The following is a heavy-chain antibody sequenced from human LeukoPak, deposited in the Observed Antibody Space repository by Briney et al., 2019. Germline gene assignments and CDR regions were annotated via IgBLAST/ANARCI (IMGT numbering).Heavy chain of an antibody. J-gene: IGHJ6*03. Sequence: GGSLRLSCAASGFTFSDYYMSWIRQAPGKGLEWVSYISSSGSTIYYADSVKGRFTISRDNAKNSLYLQMNSLRAEDTAVYYCARASYSSSLMTYYYYYYMDVWGKGTTVTVSS. V-gene: IGHV3-11*04. CDR1: GFTFSDYY. D-gene: IGHD6-6*01. CDR2: ISSSGSTI. CDR3: ARASYSSSLMTYYYYYYMDV.